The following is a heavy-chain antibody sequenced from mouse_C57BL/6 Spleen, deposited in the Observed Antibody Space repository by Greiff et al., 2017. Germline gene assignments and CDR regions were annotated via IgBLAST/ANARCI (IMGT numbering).Heavy chain of an antibody. J-gene: IGHJ3*01. Sequence: QVQLQQPGAELVKPGASVKMSCKASGYTFTSYWITWVKQRPGQGLEWIGDIYPGSGSTNYNEKFKSKATLTVDTSSSTAYMQLSSLTSEDSAVYYCAYYGNYAPGFAYWGQGTLVTVSA. V-gene: IGHV1-55*01. D-gene: IGHD2-1*01. CDR2: IYPGSGST. CDR1: GYTFTSYW. CDR3: AYYGNYAPGFAY.